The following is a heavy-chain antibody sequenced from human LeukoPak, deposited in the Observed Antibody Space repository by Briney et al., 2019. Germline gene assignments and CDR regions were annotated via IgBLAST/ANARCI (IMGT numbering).Heavy chain of an antibody. CDR1: GFTLSSYW. J-gene: IGHJ4*02. D-gene: IGHD6-19*01. CDR3: ARSWGTSGWENFDY. Sequence: QPGGSLRLSCAASGFTLSSYWMSWVRQAPGKGLVWVSRINSDGSDTSYADSVKGRFTISRENAKNTLYLQMNSLRAEDTAVYYCARSWGTSGWENFDYWGQGTLVTVSS. V-gene: IGHV3-74*01. CDR2: INSDGSDT.